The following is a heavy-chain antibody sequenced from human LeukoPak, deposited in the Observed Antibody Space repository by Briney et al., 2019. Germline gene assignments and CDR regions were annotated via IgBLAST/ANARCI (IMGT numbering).Heavy chain of an antibody. J-gene: IGHJ4*02. Sequence: PGRSLRLSCAASGFTFSSYAMHWVRQAPGKGLEWVAVISYDGSNKYYADSVKGRFTISRDNSKNTLYLQMNSLRAEDTAVYYCARDLVDYYGSSGYYPPSYWGQGTLVTVSS. CDR3: ARDLVDYYGSSGYYPPSY. V-gene: IGHV3-30-3*01. D-gene: IGHD3-22*01. CDR1: GFTFSSYA. CDR2: ISYDGSNK.